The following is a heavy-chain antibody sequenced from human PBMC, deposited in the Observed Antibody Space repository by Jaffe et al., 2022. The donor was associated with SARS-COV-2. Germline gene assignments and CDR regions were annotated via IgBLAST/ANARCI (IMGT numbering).Heavy chain of an antibody. D-gene: IGHD3-10*01. V-gene: IGHV4-59*01. J-gene: IGHJ6*03. CDR2: IYYSGST. CDR1: GGSISSYY. CDR3: ARTTYYYGSGSYFYYYYYYMDV. Sequence: QVQLQESGPGLVKPSETLSLTCTVSGGSISSYYWSWIRQPPGKGLEWIGYIYYSGSTNYNPSLKSRVTISVDTSKNQFSLKLSSVTAADTAVYYCARTTYYYGSGSYFYYYYYYMDVWGKGTTVTVSS.